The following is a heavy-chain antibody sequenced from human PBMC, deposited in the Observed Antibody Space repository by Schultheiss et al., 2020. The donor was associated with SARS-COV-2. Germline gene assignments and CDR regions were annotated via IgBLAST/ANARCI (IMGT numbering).Heavy chain of an antibody. CDR2: IYYSGST. Sequence: SETLSLTCTVSGGSISSYYWGWIRQPPGKELEWIGSIYYSGSTYYTPSLKSRVTISIDTSKNQFSLKVRSVTAADTAVYYCARAYGDYFVNFYYWGQGTLVTVSS. D-gene: IGHD4-17*01. V-gene: IGHV4-59*01. CDR1: GGSISSYY. CDR3: ARAYGDYFVNFYY. J-gene: IGHJ4*02.